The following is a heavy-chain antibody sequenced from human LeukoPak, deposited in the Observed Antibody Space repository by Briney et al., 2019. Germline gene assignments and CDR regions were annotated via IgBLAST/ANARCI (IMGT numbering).Heavy chain of an antibody. CDR2: INHSGST. CDR3: ARGGLQGSKYYYYGLDV. Sequence: SETLSLTCAVYGGSFSGYYWSWIRQPPGKGLEWIGEINHSGSTNYNPSLESRVTMSVDTSKNQFSLKLSSVIAADTAVYYCARGGLQGSKYYYYGLDVWGQGTAVTVSS. D-gene: IGHD5-24*01. J-gene: IGHJ6*02. CDR1: GGSFSGYY. V-gene: IGHV4-34*01.